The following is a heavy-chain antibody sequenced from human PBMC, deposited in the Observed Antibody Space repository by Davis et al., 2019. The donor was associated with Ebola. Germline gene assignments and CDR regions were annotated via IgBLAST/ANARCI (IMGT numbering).Heavy chain of an antibody. J-gene: IGHJ4*02. CDR2: ISANGLIT. V-gene: IGHV3-23*01. CDR3: AVRVGATGG. CDR1: GFTFSNAW. Sequence: GESLKISCAASGFTFSNAWMSWVRQAPGQGLEWVSTISANGLITHYADSVKGRFTMSRDNSKNTLYLQMNSLSAGDTAKYYCAVRVGATGGWGQGTLVTVSS. D-gene: IGHD1-26*01.